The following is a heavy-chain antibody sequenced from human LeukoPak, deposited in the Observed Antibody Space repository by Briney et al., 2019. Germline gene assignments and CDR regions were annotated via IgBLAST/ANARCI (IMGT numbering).Heavy chain of an antibody. D-gene: IGHD6-13*01. CDR3: ARLRYGITREYYMDV. Sequence: PSETLSLTCTVSGGSVTTGTYFWTWIRQPAGKGLEWIGRIHGSGATNYNPSLKSRVTMSVDTSKNQLSLDLSSVTAADTAVYYCARLRYGITREYYMDVWGKGTTVTVSS. CDR1: GGSVTTGTYF. V-gene: IGHV4-61*10. CDR2: IHGSGAT. J-gene: IGHJ6*03.